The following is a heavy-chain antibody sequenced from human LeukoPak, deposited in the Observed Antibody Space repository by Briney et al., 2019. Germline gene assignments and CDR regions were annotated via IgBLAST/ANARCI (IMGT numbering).Heavy chain of an antibody. CDR3: ARRVDTAIDY. Sequence: SETLSLTCTVSGGSISSSSYYWGWIRQPPGKGLEWIGSIYYSGSTYYNPSLKSRVTISVDTSKNQFSLKLSSVTAADTTVYYCARRVDTAIDYWGQGTLVTVSS. D-gene: IGHD5-18*01. V-gene: IGHV4-39*01. J-gene: IGHJ4*02. CDR2: IYYSGST. CDR1: GGSISSSSYY.